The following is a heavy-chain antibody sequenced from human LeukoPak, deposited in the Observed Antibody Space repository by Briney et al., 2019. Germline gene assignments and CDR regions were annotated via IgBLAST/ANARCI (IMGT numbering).Heavy chain of an antibody. CDR1: GFTFSNYG. Sequence: GGSLRLSCAASGFTFSNYGMSCVRQAPGKGLEWVSAIGGSGGGTYYADSVKGRFTISRDNSKKSLSLQMNSLRADDTAVYYCARGYSSSWYLDWGQGTLVTVSS. D-gene: IGHD6-13*01. CDR3: ARGYSSSWYLD. J-gene: IGHJ4*02. CDR2: IGGSGGGT. V-gene: IGHV3-23*01.